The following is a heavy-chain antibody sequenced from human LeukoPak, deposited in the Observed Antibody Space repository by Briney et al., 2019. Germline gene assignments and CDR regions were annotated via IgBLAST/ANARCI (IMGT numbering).Heavy chain of an antibody. V-gene: IGHV3-33*01. CDR1: GFTFSSYG. CDR2: IWYDGSNK. CDR3: ARDYIQQQLVLKYNWFDP. J-gene: IGHJ5*02. D-gene: IGHD6-13*01. Sequence: PGGSLRLSCAASGFTFSSYGMHWVRQAPGKGLEWVAVIWYDGSNKYYADSVKGRFTISRDNSKNTLYLQMNSLRAEDTAVYYCARDYIQQQLVLKYNWFDPWGQGTLVTVSS.